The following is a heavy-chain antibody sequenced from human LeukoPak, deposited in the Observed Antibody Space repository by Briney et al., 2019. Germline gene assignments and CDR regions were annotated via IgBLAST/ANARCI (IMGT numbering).Heavy chain of an antibody. V-gene: IGHV3-30*18. CDR1: GFTVSSNY. CDR2: ISYDGGIK. D-gene: IGHD3-22*01. J-gene: IGHJ4*02. CDR3: AKQFQLGVNYFDY. Sequence: PGGSLRLSCAASGFTVSSNYMSWVRQAPGKGLEWVAVISYDGGIKYYADSVKGRFTISRDNSKNTLYLEMNSLGAEDTAVYYCAKQFQLGVNYFDYWGQGTPVTVSS.